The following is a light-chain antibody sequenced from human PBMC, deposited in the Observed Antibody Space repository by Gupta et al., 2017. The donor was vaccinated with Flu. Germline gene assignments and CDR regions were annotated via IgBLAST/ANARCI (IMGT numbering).Light chain of an antibody. J-gene: IGLJ3*02. Sequence: GTAPRLMIYEGSVRPSGISDRFSGSKSGNTASLTISGLQVDDEADYYCCSYAGGSWVFGGGTKLTVL. CDR3: CSYAGGSWV. CDR2: EGS. V-gene: IGLV2-23*01.